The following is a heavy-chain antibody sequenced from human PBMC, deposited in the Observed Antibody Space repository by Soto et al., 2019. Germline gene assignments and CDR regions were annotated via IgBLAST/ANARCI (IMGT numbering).Heavy chain of an antibody. J-gene: IGHJ4*02. D-gene: IGHD6-19*01. Sequence: SETLSLTCSVSGGSISGSYCSWIRQSPGKGLEWLGYVYYTGSTNYCPSLRSRVSISVDTSKNEFSLRLSSVTAADTAVYFCARSVAVPGAHIDYWGQGTQVTVSS. CDR2: VYYTGST. V-gene: IGHV4-59*01. CDR1: GGSISGSY. CDR3: ARSVAVPGAHIDY.